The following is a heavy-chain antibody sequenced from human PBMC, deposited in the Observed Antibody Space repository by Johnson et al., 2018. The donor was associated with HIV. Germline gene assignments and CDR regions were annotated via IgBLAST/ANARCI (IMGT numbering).Heavy chain of an antibody. CDR1: EFTFSNYD. D-gene: IGHD3-10*01. J-gene: IGHJ3*02. Sequence: VQLVESGGGVIRPGGSLRLSCAASEFTFSNYDMHWVRQATGKGLEWVSAIGSAGDTYYPGSVKGRFTISRENAKNSLYLQMNSLTAGDTAVYYCARGYYYGSGIYYNSGAFDIWGQGTMVNVSS. V-gene: IGHV3-13*01. CDR2: IGSAGDT. CDR3: ARGYYYGSGIYYNSGAFDI.